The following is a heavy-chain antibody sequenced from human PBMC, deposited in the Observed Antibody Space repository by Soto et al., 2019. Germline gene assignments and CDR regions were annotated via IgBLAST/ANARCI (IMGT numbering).Heavy chain of an antibody. CDR1: GYTFTGYY. D-gene: IGHD3-22*01. Sequence: ASVKVSCKASGYTFTGYYMHWVRQAPGQGLEWMGWINPNSGGTNYAQKFQGRVTMTRDTSISTAYMELSRLRSDDTAVYYCASYDSSGYYPNYGMDVWGQGTTVTV. CDR2: INPNSGGT. J-gene: IGHJ6*02. CDR3: ASYDSSGYYPNYGMDV. V-gene: IGHV1-2*02.